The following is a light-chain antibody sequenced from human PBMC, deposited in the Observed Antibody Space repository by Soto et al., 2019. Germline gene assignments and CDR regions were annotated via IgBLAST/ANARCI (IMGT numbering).Light chain of an antibody. CDR1: SSDVGSYNR. CDR2: DVT. V-gene: IGLV2-18*02. J-gene: IGLJ1*01. Sequence: QSALTQPPSVSGSPGQSVAISCTGTSSDVGSYNRVAWYQQPPGTAPKPIIYDVTNRPSGVPDRFSGSKSGNTASLTISGLQAEYEADYYCTSFSTSSTYVSGTGNNVTDL. CDR3: TSFSTSSTYV.